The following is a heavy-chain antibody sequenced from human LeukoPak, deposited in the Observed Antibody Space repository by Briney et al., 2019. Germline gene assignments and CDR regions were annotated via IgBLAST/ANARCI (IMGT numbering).Heavy chain of an antibody. CDR3: AKGSGYSSGWYRGFDY. V-gene: IGHV3-48*01. D-gene: IGHD6-19*01. J-gene: IGHJ4*02. CDR1: GFTFSSYS. Sequence: PGGSLRLSCAASGFTFSSYSMNWVRQAPGKGLEWVSYISSSSSTIYYADSVKGRFTISRDNAKNSLYLQMNSLRAEDTAVYYCAKGSGYSSGWYRGFDYWGQGTLVTVPS. CDR2: ISSSSSTI.